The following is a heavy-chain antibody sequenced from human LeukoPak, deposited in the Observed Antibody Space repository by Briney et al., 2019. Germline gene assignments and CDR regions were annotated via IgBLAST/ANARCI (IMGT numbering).Heavy chain of an antibody. CDR3: VRLDDSSGFLVIGFDY. J-gene: IGHJ4*02. V-gene: IGHV4-59*08. CDR2: IYYSGST. CDR1: GGSISSYY. D-gene: IGHD3-22*01. Sequence: PSETLSLTCTVSGGSISSYYWSWIRQPPGKGLEWIGYIYYSGSTNYNPSLKSRVTISVDTSKNQFSLKLSSVTAADTAVYYCVRLDDSSGFLVIGFDYWGQGTLVTVSS.